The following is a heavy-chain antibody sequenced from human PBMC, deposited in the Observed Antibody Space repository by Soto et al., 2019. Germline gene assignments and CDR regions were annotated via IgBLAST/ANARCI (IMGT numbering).Heavy chain of an antibody. CDR3: AFSGYYYGSGSYSSGMDV. V-gene: IGHV3-21*01. D-gene: IGHD3-10*01. Sequence: GGSLRLSCAASGFTFSSYSMKWVRQAPGKGLEWVSSISSSSSYIYYADSVKGRFTISRDNAKNSLYLQMNSLRAEDTAVYYCAFSGYYYGSGSYSSGMDVWGQGTTVTVSS. CDR1: GFTFSSYS. J-gene: IGHJ6*02. CDR2: ISSSSSYI.